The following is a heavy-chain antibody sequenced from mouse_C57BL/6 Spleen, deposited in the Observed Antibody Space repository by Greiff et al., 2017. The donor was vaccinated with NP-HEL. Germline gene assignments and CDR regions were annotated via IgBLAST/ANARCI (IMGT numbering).Heavy chain of an antibody. V-gene: IGHV1-22*01. Sequence: EVQLQQSGPELVKPGASVKMSCKASGYTFTDYNMHWVKQSHGKSLEWIGYINPNNGGTSYNQKFKGKATLTVNKSSSTAYMELRSLTSEDSAVYYCARGGDYDDGPYYCDYWGQGTTLTVSS. CDR3: ARGGDYDDGPYYCDY. D-gene: IGHD2-4*01. J-gene: IGHJ2*01. CDR1: GYTFTDYN. CDR2: INPNNGGT.